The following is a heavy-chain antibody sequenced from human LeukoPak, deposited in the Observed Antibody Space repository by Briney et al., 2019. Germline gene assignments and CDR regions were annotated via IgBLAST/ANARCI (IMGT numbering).Heavy chain of an antibody. CDR3: AKDPRAEWLREYFDY. J-gene: IGHJ4*02. CDR2: ISYDGSNK. V-gene: IGHV3-30*18. Sequence: GGSLRLSCAASGFTFSSYGMHWVRQAPGKGLEWVAVISYDGSNKYYADSVKGRFTISRDNSKNTLYQQMNSLRAEDTAVYYCAKDPRAEWLREYFDYWGQGTLVTVSS. D-gene: IGHD5-12*01. CDR1: GFTFSSYG.